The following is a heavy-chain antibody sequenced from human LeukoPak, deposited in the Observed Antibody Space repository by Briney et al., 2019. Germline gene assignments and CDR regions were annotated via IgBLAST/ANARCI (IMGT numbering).Heavy chain of an antibody. V-gene: IGHV1-69*01. Sequence: SVKVSCKASGGTFSSYAISWVRQAPGQGLEWMGGILPIFGTANYAQKFQGRVTITADESTSTAYMELSSLRSEDTAVYYCATMVRGDVVSLDYWGQGTLVTVSS. CDR2: ILPIFGTA. CDR1: GGTFSSYA. J-gene: IGHJ4*02. D-gene: IGHD3-10*01. CDR3: ATMVRGDVVSLDY.